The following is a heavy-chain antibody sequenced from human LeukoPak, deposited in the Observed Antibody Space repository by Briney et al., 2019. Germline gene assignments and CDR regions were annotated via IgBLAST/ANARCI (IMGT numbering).Heavy chain of an antibody. D-gene: IGHD6-13*01. V-gene: IGHV3-66*02. CDR2: IYSGGST. Sequence: GGSLRLSCAASGFTFSSYSMNWVRQAPGKGLEWVSVIYSGGSTYYADSVKGRFTISRDNSKNTLYLQMNSLRAEDTAVYYCARDGSSSNWYGGYYYYYMDAWGKGTTVTVSS. CDR3: ARDGSSSNWYGGYYYYYMDA. CDR1: GFTFSSYS. J-gene: IGHJ6*03.